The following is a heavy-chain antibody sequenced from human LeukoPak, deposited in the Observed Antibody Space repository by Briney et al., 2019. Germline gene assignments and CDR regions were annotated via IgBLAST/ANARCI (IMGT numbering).Heavy chain of an antibody. J-gene: IGHJ4*02. CDR1: GFTFSSFS. CDR3: ARMNYVSSGWGAPFDY. D-gene: IGHD1-7*01. Sequence: GGSLRLSCAASGFTFSSFSMNWVRQAPGKGLEWVSYIRTSGTNTDYTGSVKGRFTISRDNTKNSLHLQMNSLRAEDTAVYYCARMNYVSSGWGAPFDYWGQGTLVTVSS. CDR2: IRTSGTNT. V-gene: IGHV3-48*04.